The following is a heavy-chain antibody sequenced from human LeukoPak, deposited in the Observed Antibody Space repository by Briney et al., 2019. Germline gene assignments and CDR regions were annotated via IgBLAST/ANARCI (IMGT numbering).Heavy chain of an antibody. D-gene: IGHD6-13*01. V-gene: IGHV1-2*06. CDR3: ARAPPAAAGIGH. CDR2: INPNSGGT. J-gene: IGHJ4*02. CDR1: GYTFTGYY. Sequence: ASVKVSCKASGYTFTGYYMHWVRQAPGQGLEWMGRINPNSGGTNYAQKFQGRVTMTRDTSISTAYMELSRLRSDDTAVSYCARAPPAAAGIGHWGQGTLVTVSS.